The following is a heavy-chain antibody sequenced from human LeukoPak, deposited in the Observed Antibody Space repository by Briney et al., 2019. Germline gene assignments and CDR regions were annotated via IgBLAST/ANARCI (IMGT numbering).Heavy chain of an antibody. Sequence: SVKASCKASGGTFSSYAISWVRQAPGQGLEWMGGIIPIFGTANYAQKFQGRVTITADKSTSTAYMELSSLRSEDTAVYYCAREESPRREVVPAAAGVDVWGKGTTVTVSS. CDR3: AREESPRREVVPAAAGVDV. D-gene: IGHD2-2*01. J-gene: IGHJ6*04. V-gene: IGHV1-69*06. CDR2: IIPIFGTA. CDR1: GGTFSSYA.